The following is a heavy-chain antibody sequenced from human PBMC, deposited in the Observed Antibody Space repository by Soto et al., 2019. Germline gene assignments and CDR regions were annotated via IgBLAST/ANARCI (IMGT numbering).Heavy chain of an antibody. D-gene: IGHD6-6*01. Sequence: QVQLQESGPGLVKASQTLSLICSVSGESISSGGYYWSWIRHHPGKGLEWIGYIYDSESAYYNPSRKRRVTISMETSSKHFAMQLSSVTAADTAVYCCASASSSSSAADYWGQGTLITVSS. CDR1: GESISSGGYY. CDR2: IYDSESA. CDR3: ASASSSSSAADY. V-gene: IGHV4-31*03. J-gene: IGHJ4*02.